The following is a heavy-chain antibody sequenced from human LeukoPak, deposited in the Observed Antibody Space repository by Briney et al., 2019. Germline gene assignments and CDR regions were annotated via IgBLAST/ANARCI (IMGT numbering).Heavy chain of an antibody. J-gene: IGHJ3*02. CDR1: GFTFSSYA. V-gene: IGHV3-23*01. D-gene: IGHD1-26*01. CDR2: ISGSGGST. CDR3: AKIPSNIYSGSYLDAFDI. Sequence: GSLRLSCAASGFTFSSYAMSWVRQAPGKGLEWVSAISGSGGSTYYADSVKGRFTISRDNSKNTLYLQMNSLRAEDTAVYYCAKIPSNIYSGSYLDAFDIWGQGTMVTVSS.